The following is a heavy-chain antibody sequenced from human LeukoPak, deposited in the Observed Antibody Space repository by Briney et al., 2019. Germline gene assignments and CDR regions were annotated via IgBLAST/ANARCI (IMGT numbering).Heavy chain of an antibody. V-gene: IGHV3-53*01. CDR2: IYSGGST. CDR3: ARSGDFDAFDI. D-gene: IGHD1-26*01. Sequence: GGSLRLSCAASGFTFSNYAMSWVRQAPGKGLEWVSVIYSGGSTYYADSVKGRFTISRDNSKNTLYLQMNSLRAEDTAVYYCARSGDFDAFDIWGQGTMVTVSS. CDR1: GFTFSNYA. J-gene: IGHJ3*02.